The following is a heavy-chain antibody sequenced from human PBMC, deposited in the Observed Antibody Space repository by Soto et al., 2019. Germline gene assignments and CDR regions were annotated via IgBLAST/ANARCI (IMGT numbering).Heavy chain of an antibody. D-gene: IGHD6-13*01. Sequence: GGSLRLSCAASGFTFNSYAITWVRQAPGKGLEWVSVISGSGDTTYYADSVQGRFTISTDNSKNTLYLQMNSLRAEDTAVYYCAKGGSSSWLYYFDYWGQGTLVTVSS. J-gene: IGHJ4*02. CDR2: ISGSGDTT. V-gene: IGHV3-23*01. CDR1: GFTFNSYA. CDR3: AKGGSSSWLYYFDY.